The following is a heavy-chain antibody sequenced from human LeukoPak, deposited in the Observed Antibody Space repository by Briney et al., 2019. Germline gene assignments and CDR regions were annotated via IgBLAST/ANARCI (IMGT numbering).Heavy chain of an antibody. V-gene: IGHV4-30-2*05. J-gene: IGHJ4*02. CDR3: ARDSGSYYFDY. D-gene: IGHD1-26*01. CDR2: IYHSGST. CDR1: GGSISSGGYS. Sequence: SETLSLTCAVSGGSISSGGYSWSWIRQPPGKGLEWIGYIYHSGSTYYNPSLKSRVTISVDTSKNQFSLKLSSVTAADTAVYYCARDSGSYYFDYWGQGTLVTVSS.